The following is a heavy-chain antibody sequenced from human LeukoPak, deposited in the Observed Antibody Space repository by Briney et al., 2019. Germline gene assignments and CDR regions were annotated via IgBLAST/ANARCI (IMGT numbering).Heavy chain of an antibody. V-gene: IGHV1-2*02. Sequence: ASVKVSCKASGYTFTGYYMHWVRQAPGQGLEWMGWINPNSGGTNYAQKFQGRVTMTRDTSISTAYMELSRLRSDDTAVYYYARDPEYYDFWSGYYPGNWFDPWGQGTLVTVSS. CDR3: ARDPEYYDFWSGYYPGNWFDP. CDR2: INPNSGGT. CDR1: GYTFTGYY. J-gene: IGHJ5*02. D-gene: IGHD3-3*01.